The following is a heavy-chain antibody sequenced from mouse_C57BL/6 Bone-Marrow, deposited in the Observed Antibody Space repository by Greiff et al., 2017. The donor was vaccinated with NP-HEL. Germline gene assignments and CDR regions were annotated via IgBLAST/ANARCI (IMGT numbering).Heavy chain of an antibody. D-gene: IGHD1-1*01. CDR1: GYTFTSYG. J-gene: IGHJ1*03. CDR2: IYPRSGNT. CDR3: AREGFYGSSLYWYFDV. Sequence: QVQLQQSGAELARPGASVKLSCKASGYTFTSYGISWVKQRTGPGLEWIGEIYPRSGNTYYNEKFKGKATLTADKSSSTAYMELRSLTSEDSAVYFCAREGFYGSSLYWYFDVWGTGTTVTVSS. V-gene: IGHV1-81*01.